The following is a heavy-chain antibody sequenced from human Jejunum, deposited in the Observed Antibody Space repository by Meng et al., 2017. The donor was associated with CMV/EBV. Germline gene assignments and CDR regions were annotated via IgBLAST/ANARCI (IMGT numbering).Heavy chain of an antibody. D-gene: IGHD6-6*01. CDR2: ISWDGGST. CDR1: GLTFDDYA. CDR3: AKDVYSTSSPALDY. V-gene: IGHV3-43D*03. Sequence: GLTFDDYAMHWVRQVPGKGLEWVSLISWDGGSTYYADSVKGRFTISRDNSKNSLYLQMNGLRAEDTALYYCAKDVYSTSSPALDYWGQGTRGTVSS. J-gene: IGHJ4*02.